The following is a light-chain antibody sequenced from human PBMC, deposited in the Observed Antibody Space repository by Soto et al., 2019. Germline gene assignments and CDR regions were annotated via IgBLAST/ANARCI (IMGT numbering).Light chain of an antibody. J-gene: IGKJ5*01. CDR1: QAIDTY. V-gene: IGKV1-9*01. CDR3: QQLNSFPFI. CDR2: AAS. Sequence: DIQLTQSPSFLSASVGDRVTITCRASQAIDTYLAWYQQKPGKAPKLLIYAASLLQRGAPSRFSGSASATEFILTISSLQPEDFASYYCQQLNSFPFIFGQGTRLEIK.